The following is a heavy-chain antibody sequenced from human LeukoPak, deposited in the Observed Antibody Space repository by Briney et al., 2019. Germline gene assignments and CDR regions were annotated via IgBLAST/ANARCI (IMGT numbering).Heavy chain of an antibody. CDR1: GFTFSSYA. Sequence: GGSLRLSCAASGFTFSSYAMHWVRQAPGKGLEWVAVISYDGSNKYYADSVKGRFTISRDNSKNTLYLQMNSLRAEDTAVYYCARSSGWDGFDYWGQGTLVTVSS. CDR2: ISYDGSNK. J-gene: IGHJ4*02. D-gene: IGHD6-19*01. CDR3: ARSSGWDGFDY. V-gene: IGHV3-30-3*01.